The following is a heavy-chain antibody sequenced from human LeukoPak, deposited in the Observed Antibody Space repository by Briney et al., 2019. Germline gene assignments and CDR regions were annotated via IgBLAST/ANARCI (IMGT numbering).Heavy chain of an antibody. CDR1: GYTFTSYD. D-gene: IGHD3-10*01. V-gene: IGHV1-8*01. CDR2: MNPNSGNT. J-gene: IGHJ4*02. Sequence: ASVKVSCKASGYTFTSYDINWVRQATGQGLEWMGWMNPNSGNTGYAQKFQGRVTMTRNTSISTAYMELSSLRSEDTAVYYCARENSFSGNYYNPLDYWGQGTLVTVSS. CDR3: ARENSFSGNYYNPLDY.